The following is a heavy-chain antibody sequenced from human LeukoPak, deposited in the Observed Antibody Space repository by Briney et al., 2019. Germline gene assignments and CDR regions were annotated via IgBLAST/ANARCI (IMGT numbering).Heavy chain of an antibody. CDR2: IRFDGTNK. D-gene: IGHD3-22*01. Sequence: GGSLRLSCAASGFTFSNYGMHWVRQAPGKGLEWVAFIRFDGTNKLYADSVKGRFTISRDNAKNSLYLQMNSLRAEDTAVYYCATPRVKSHDAFDIWGQGTMVTVSS. CDR3: ATPRVKSHDAFDI. CDR1: GFTFSNYG. V-gene: IGHV3-30*02. J-gene: IGHJ3*02.